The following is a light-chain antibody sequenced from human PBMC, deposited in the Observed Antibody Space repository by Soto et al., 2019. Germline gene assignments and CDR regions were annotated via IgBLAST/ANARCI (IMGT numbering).Light chain of an antibody. Sequence: IKVTQAHATPSASVGDRVHITCRARQSISNWLAWYQQKPGKAPKLLIYVASTLQSGVPSRFTGSGSGTDFTLTISSLQLEDFATYYCQQTFRIPQTFGQGTKVDIK. V-gene: IGKV1-39*01. CDR1: QSISNW. CDR3: QQTFRIPQT. CDR2: VAS. J-gene: IGKJ1*01.